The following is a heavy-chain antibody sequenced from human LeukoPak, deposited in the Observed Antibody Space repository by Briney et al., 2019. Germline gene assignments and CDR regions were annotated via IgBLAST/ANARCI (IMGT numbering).Heavy chain of an antibody. V-gene: IGHV4-59*01. J-gene: IGHJ4*02. CDR2: IHYSGST. D-gene: IGHD3-16*01. Sequence: SETLSLTCTVSGGSITSYYWSWIRQPPGKGLEWIGYIHYSGSTNYNPSLKSRVTISGDASKRQFSLELNSVTAADTAVYYCAREGTDYYYFDYWGQGALVTVST. CDR3: AREGTDYYYFDY. CDR1: GGSITSYY.